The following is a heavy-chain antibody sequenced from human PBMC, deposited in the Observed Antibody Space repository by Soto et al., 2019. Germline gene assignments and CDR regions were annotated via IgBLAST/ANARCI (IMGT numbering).Heavy chain of an antibody. J-gene: IGHJ4*02. CDR2: ISSSGSTI. Sequence: LILSCAASGFTFSDYYSSWIRHAPVKVLDWVSDISSSGSTIYYADSVKGRFTISRDNAKNSLYLQMNSLRAEDTAVYYCARDAAEMATISVPDYGGQGTLVTVSS. CDR3: ARDAAEMATISVPDY. D-gene: IGHD5-12*01. CDR1: GFTFSDYY. V-gene: IGHV3-11*01.